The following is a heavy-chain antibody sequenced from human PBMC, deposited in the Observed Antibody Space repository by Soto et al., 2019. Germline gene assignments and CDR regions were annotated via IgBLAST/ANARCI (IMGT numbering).Heavy chain of an antibody. D-gene: IGHD6-19*01. CDR3: ARMAVTTFYYYAMDV. CDR2: ITHGGST. Sequence: PSETLSLTCAVYCYSIRSSDWWGWIRQPPGKGLEWIGYITHGGSTNYNPSLKRRVTMSVDPSKNQFSLNLTSVTAVDTAVYYCARMAVTTFYYYAMDVWGQGTTVTVSS. CDR1: CYSIRSSDW. J-gene: IGHJ6*02. V-gene: IGHV4-28*01.